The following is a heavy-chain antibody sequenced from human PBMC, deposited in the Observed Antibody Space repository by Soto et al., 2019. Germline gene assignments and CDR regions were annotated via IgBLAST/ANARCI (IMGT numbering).Heavy chain of an antibody. Sequence: SETLSLTCTVSGGSISSGDYYWSWIRQPPGKGLEWIGYIYYSGSTYYNPSLKSRVTISVDTSKNQFSLKLSSVTAADTAVYYCARLISTSSRGYYYYGMDVPGQGTTVTVSS. CDR2: IYYSGST. D-gene: IGHD2-2*01. CDR1: GGSISSGDYY. V-gene: IGHV4-30-4*01. J-gene: IGHJ6*02. CDR3: ARLISTSSRGYYYYGMDV.